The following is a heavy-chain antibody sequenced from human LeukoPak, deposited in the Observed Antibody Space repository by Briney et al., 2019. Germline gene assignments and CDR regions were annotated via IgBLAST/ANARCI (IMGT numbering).Heavy chain of an antibody. V-gene: IGHV1-2*02. CDR2: INPNSGGT. J-gene: IGHJ4*02. Sequence: ASVKVSCKASEYTFTGYYMHWVRQAPGQGLEWMGWINPNSGGTNYAQKFQGRVTMTRDTSISTAYMELSRLRSDDTAVYYCARVLGQDSGSYPPLDYFDYWGQGTLVTVSS. CDR1: EYTFTGYY. D-gene: IGHD1-26*01. CDR3: ARVLGQDSGSYPPLDYFDY.